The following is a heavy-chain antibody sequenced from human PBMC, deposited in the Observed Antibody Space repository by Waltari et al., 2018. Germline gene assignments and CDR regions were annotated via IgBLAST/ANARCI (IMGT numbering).Heavy chain of an antibody. V-gene: IGHV3-30-3*01. CDR3: AADSLLTGYYTSTF. CDR2: ISYDGTNK. D-gene: IGHD3-9*01. CDR1: RFTFSNYA. J-gene: IGHJ2*01. Sequence: QVHLVESGGGVVQPGKSLRISCAASRFTFSNYALHWVRQAPGKGLEWVADISYDGTNKYYADSVKDRFTISRDNPKNTLYLQMNSVRPEDTATYYCAADSLLTGYYTSTFWGRGTLVTVSS.